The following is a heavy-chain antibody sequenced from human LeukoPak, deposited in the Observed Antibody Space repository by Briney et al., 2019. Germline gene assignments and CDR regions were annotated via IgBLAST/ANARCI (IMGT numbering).Heavy chain of an antibody. CDR1: GFTFSRYG. D-gene: IGHD3-3*02. Sequence: GGSLRLSCTTSGFTFSRYGIHWVRQTPGKGLEWVAFIPSDGRNKDYAGSVMGRFTISRDNSKNTVYLQMNSLRLEDTAVYYCAKVTAPQDFHFFGWGQRAPVTAS. V-gene: IGHV3-30*02. J-gene: IGHJ4*02. CDR3: AKVTAPQDFHFFG. CDR2: IPSDGRNK.